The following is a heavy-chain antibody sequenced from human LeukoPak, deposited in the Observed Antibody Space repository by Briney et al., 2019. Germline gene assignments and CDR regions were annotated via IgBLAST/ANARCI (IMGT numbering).Heavy chain of an antibody. CDR2: IYHSGNT. V-gene: IGHV4-38-2*02. CDR3: ALQPARRLSWFDP. J-gene: IGHJ5*02. CDR1: GYSISSGYY. D-gene: IGHD2-2*01. Sequence: SETRSLTCTVSGYSISSGYYWGWIRQPPGKGLEWIANIYHSGNTYYNPSLKSRVTISVDTSRNQFSLKLSSVTAADTAVYYCALQPARRLSWFDPWGQGTLVTVSS.